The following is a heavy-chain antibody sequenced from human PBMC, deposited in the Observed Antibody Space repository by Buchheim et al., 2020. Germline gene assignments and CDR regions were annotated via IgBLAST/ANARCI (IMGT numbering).Heavy chain of an antibody. J-gene: IGHJ4*02. Sequence: QVQLVESGGGVVQPGRSLRLSCAASGFTFSSYGMHWVRQAPGKWLEWVAVIWYDGSNKYYADSVKGRFTISRDTSKHTLYLQMNSLRAEDTAVYYCAREGGTAMVDYKGYFDYWGQGTL. CDR2: IWYDGSNK. V-gene: IGHV3-33*01. CDR1: GFTFSSYG. D-gene: IGHD5-18*01. CDR3: AREGGTAMVDYKGYFDY.